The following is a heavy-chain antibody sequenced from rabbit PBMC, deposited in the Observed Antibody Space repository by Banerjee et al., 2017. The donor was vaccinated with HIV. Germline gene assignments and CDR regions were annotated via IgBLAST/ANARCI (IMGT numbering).Heavy chain of an antibody. Sequence: QEQLEEFGGDLVKPGASLTLTCTASGFSFSSSYSHYMCWVRQAPGKGLEWIGCIYTGSSGSTYYASWAKGRFTISKTSSTTVTLQMTSLTAADTATYFCARAPYAGTTYYPMNYFNLWGPGT. J-gene: IGHJ4*01. D-gene: IGHD8-1*01. CDR2: IYTGSSGST. CDR1: GFSFSSSYSHY. CDR3: ARAPYAGTTYYPMNYFNL. V-gene: IGHV1S45*01.